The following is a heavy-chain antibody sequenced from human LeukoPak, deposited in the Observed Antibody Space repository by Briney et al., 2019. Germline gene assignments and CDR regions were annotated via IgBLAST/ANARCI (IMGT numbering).Heavy chain of an antibody. V-gene: IGHV1-46*01. D-gene: IGHD3-22*01. J-gene: IGHJ4*02. Sequence: GASVKVSCKASGYTFTSYYMHWVRQAPGQGLEWMGIINPSGGSTSYAQKFQGRVTMTRDTSTSTVYMELSSLRSEDTAVYYCGRGWYLYGSSCYYPPPPFDYWGQGTLVTVSS. CDR2: INPSGGST. CDR1: GYTFTSYY. CDR3: GRGWYLYGSSCYYPPPPFDY.